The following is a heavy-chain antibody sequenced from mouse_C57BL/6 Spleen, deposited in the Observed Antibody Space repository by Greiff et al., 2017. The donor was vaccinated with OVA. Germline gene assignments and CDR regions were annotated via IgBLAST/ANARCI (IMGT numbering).Heavy chain of an antibody. D-gene: IGHD1-3*01. CDR2: IDPSDSYT. CDR3: ARSSYFDY. V-gene: IGHV1-69*01. Sequence: QVQLKQPGAELVMPGASVKLSCKASGYTFTSYWMHWVTQRPGQGLEWIGEIDPSDSYTNYNQKFKGKSTLTVDKSSSTAYMQLSSLTSEDSAVYYCARSSYFDYWGQGTTLTVSS. J-gene: IGHJ2*01. CDR1: GYTFTSYW.